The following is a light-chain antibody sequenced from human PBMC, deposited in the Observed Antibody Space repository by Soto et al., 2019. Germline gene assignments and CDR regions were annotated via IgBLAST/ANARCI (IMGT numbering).Light chain of an antibody. CDR2: GAS. J-gene: IGKJ1*01. Sequence: EVMLTQSPGTLSLSPGERATLSCRASQSVSSNSLAWYQQKSGQAPRLLIYGASNRATGIPDRFSGSGSGTDFTLTIRRLEPEDFAVYCCQEYDTSPRTVGQGTKVEFK. CDR3: QEYDTSPRT. V-gene: IGKV3-20*01. CDR1: QSVSSNS.